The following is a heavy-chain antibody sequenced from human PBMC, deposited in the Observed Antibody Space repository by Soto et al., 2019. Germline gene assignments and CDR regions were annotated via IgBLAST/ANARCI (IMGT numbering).Heavy chain of an antibody. V-gene: IGHV3-48*03. CDR1: GFTFSSYE. CDR3: ARSGYYYRPRPVDY. Sequence: EVQLVESGGGLVQPGGSLRLSCAASGFTFSSYEMNWVRQAPGKGLEWVSYISSSGSTIYYADSVKGRFTISRDNAKNSLYLQMNSLRAEDTAVYYCARSGYYYRPRPVDYWGQGTLVTVSS. CDR2: ISSSGSTI. J-gene: IGHJ4*02. D-gene: IGHD3-22*01.